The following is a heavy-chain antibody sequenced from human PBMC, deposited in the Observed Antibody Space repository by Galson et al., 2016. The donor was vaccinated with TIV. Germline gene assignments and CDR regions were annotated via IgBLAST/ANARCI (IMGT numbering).Heavy chain of an antibody. Sequence: ETLSLTCTVSAGSISNYYWSWIRQPPGKGLEWIGYIYHSGSTKYNPSLNSRVTISVDTSSNQLSLKVTLVTAADTAVYYCATVASGGYYGGVDAFDMWGHGTMVTVSS. V-gene: IGHV4-59*01. CDR1: AGSISNYY. J-gene: IGHJ3*02. CDR2: IYHSGST. CDR3: ATVASGGYYGGVDAFDM. D-gene: IGHD4-23*01.